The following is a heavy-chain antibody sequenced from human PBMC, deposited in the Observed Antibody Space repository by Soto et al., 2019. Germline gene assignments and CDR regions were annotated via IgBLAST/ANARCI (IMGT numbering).Heavy chain of an antibody. CDR2: IYPGDSDT. V-gene: IGHV5-51*01. Sequence: GESLKISCKGSGYSFTSYWIGWARQMPGKGLEWMGIIYPGDSDTRYSPSFQGQFTISADKSISTAYLQWSSLKASDTAMYYCARHGNPTTVVKGYYYGMDVWGQGTTVTVSS. CDR1: GYSFTSYW. CDR3: ARHGNPTTVVKGYYYGMDV. J-gene: IGHJ6*02. D-gene: IGHD4-17*01.